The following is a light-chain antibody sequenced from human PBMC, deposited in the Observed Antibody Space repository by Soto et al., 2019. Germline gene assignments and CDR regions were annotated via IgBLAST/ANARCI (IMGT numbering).Light chain of an antibody. CDR1: QDISRW. CDR2: ATS. V-gene: IGKV1-12*01. Sequence: DIQMTQSPSSVSASVGDRVIITCRASQDISRWLAWYQQKPGRAPQLLIYATSNLQSGVPSRFSGSGSGTDFTLTISNLQPEDFATYYCQQANTFPHTLGEGTRVEIK. J-gene: IGKJ1*01. CDR3: QQANTFPHT.